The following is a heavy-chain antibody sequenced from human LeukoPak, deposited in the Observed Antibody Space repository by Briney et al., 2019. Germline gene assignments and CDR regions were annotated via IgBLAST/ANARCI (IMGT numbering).Heavy chain of an antibody. CDR2: IIPIFGTA. J-gene: IGHJ6*04. D-gene: IGHD3-9*01. CDR3: AREQILTGYYSYYGMDV. CDR1: GGTFSSYA. Sequence: ASVKVSCKASGGTFSSYAISWVRQAPGQGLEWMGGIIPIFGTANYAQKFQGRVTITADKSTSIAYMELSSLRSEDTAVYYCAREQILTGYYSYYGMDVWGKGTTVTVSS. V-gene: IGHV1-69*06.